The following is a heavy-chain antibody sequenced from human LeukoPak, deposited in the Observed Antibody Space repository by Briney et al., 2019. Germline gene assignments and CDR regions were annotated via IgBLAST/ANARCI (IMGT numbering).Heavy chain of an antibody. Sequence: PSDTLSLTCNASGCSIISYYWNWIRQPPGQGLEWIGYIYYSRSTNYNPSLKRRVTISIDTSKNQFSLKLSSVTAADTAVYYCARDAFPSSYWGQGTLVTVSS. V-gene: IGHV4-59*01. CDR2: IYYSRST. D-gene: IGHD6-13*01. CDR1: GCSIISYY. CDR3: ARDAFPSSY. J-gene: IGHJ4*02.